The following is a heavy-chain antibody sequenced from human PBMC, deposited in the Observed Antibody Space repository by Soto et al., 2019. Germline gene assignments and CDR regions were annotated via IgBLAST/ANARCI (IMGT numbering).Heavy chain of an antibody. Sequence: GGSLRLSCAASGFTFSSYGMHWVRQAPGKGLEWVAVISYDGSNKYYADSVKGRFTISRDNSKNTLYLQMNSLRAEDTAVYYCAKGLTGTTLSDIWGQGTMVTVSS. D-gene: IGHD1-7*01. J-gene: IGHJ3*02. CDR1: GFTFSSYG. CDR3: AKGLTGTTLSDI. CDR2: ISYDGSNK. V-gene: IGHV3-30*18.